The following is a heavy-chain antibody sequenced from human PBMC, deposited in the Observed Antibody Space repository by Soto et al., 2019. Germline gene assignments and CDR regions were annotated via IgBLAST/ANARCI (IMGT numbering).Heavy chain of an antibody. CDR1: GGTFSTSA. CDR3: ARDKDRQQLGGNYYYILDV. Sequence: QVQLMQSGAEVKKPGSSVKVSCKASGGTFSTSAISWVRQAPGEGPEWVGGIMPVFATPDYAQKFQGRVTISADESTTTASLELTSLTTDDTAVYYCARDKDRQQLGGNYYYILDVWGQGTAITVSS. CDR2: IMPVFATP. J-gene: IGHJ6*02. D-gene: IGHD1-1*01. V-gene: IGHV1-69*12.